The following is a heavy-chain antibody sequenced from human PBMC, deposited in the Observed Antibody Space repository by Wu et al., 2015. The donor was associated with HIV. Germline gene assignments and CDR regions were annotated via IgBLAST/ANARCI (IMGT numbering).Heavy chain of an antibody. CDR1: GNTFNA. V-gene: IGHV1-69*05. D-gene: IGHD1-26*01. J-gene: IGHJ3*02. CDR3: ARDKYSGSYNIGGXAFDI. CDR2: IIPLFGTR. Sequence: QVQLVQSGAEVKKPGSSVKISCKASGNTFNAINWVRQAPGQGLEWMGGIIPLFGTRDYAQVFQGRVTITTDESTSTAYMTLTSLTSEDTAVYYCARDKYSGSYNIGGXAFDIWGQGTMVTVSS.